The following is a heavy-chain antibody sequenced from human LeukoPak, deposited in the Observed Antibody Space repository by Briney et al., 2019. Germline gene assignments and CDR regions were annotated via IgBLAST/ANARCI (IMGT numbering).Heavy chain of an antibody. D-gene: IGHD5-12*01. CDR2: IKSKTDGGTT. CDR1: GSTFSNAW. J-gene: IGHJ4*02. V-gene: IGHV3-15*01. CDR3: TTSRFSGYDPYFDY. Sequence: GGSLRLSCAASGSTFSNAWMSWVRQAPGKGLEWVGRIKSKTDGGTTDYAAPVKGRFTISRDDSKNTLYLQMNSLKTEDTAVYYCTTSRFSGYDPYFDYWGQGTLVTVSS.